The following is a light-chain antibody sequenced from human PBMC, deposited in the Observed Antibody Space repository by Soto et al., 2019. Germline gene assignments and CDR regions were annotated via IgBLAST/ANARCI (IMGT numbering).Light chain of an antibody. CDR2: DDN. J-gene: IGLJ2*01. Sequence: QSVLTQPPSVSAAPGQKVTISCSGSSSNIGSKYVSRYQQPNYVSWYQQFPGTAPKPLIYDDNKRPSGIPDRFSGSKSGTSATLAITGLQTGDEADYYCATWDTSLSAVIFGGGTKLTVL. V-gene: IGLV1-51*01. CDR1: SSNIGSKYVSRYQQPNY. CDR3: ATWDTSLSAVI.